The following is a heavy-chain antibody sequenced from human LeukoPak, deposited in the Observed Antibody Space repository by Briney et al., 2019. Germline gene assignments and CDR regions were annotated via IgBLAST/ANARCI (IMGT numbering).Heavy chain of an antibody. J-gene: IGHJ4*02. D-gene: IGHD3-3*01. V-gene: IGHV3-33*01. CDR1: GFTFSTYG. Sequence: GGSLRLSCAASGFTFSTYGTHWVRQAPGKGLEWVAVIWYDGSNKYYADSVRGRFTISRDNFKNTLYLQMNSLRAEDTAVYYCARDLEIGSSSYYFDYWGQGTLVTVSS. CDR3: ARDLEIGSSSYYFDY. CDR2: IWYDGSNK.